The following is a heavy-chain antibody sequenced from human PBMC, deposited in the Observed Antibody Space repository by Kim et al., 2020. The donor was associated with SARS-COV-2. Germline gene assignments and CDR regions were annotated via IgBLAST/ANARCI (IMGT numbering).Heavy chain of an antibody. J-gene: IGHJ4*02. CDR2: IYYSGST. D-gene: IGHD6-13*01. CDR3: ASTSSWYGVGATLFDY. CDR1: GGSISSYY. Sequence: SETLSLTCTVSGGSISSYYWSWIRQPPGKGLEWIGYIYYSGSTNYNPSLKSRVTISVDTSKNQFSLKLSSVTAADTAVYYCASTSSWYGVGATLFDYWGQGTLVTVSS. V-gene: IGHV4-59*01.